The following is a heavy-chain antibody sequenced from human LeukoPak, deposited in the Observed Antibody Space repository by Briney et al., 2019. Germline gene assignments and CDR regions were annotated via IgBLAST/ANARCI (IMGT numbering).Heavy chain of an antibody. D-gene: IGHD6-19*01. Sequence: SETLSLTCTVSGGSISSGGYYWSWIRQHPGKGLEWIGYIYYSGSTYYNPSLKSRVTISVDTSKNQFSLKLSSVTAADTAAYYCARSTGYSSGWHRADYWGQGTLVTVSS. CDR2: IYYSGST. V-gene: IGHV4-31*03. CDR1: GGSISSGGYY. CDR3: ARSTGYSSGWHRADY. J-gene: IGHJ4*02.